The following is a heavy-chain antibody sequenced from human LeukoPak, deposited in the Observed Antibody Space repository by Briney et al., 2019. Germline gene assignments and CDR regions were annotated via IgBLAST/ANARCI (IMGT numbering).Heavy chain of an antibody. J-gene: IGHJ4*02. CDR2: IKQDVSEK. D-gene: IGHD6-19*01. CDR3: ARGSIPVAATPFY. V-gene: IGHV3-7*01. Sequence: GGSLRLSCAASGFTFSSYWMSWVREAPGEGVEWVANIKQDVSEKYYVDSVRGRFTISRHNPNNSLYLHMNSLRADDTAVYYCARGSIPVAATPFYWGQGTLVTVSS. CDR1: GFTFSSYW.